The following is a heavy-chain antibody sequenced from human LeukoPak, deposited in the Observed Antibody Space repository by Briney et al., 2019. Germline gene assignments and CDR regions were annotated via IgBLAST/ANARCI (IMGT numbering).Heavy chain of an antibody. D-gene: IGHD3-22*01. CDR1: VGSISSGDYY. CDR3: ARDLAGYYDSSGFYFDC. Sequence: SQTLSLTCTVSVGSISSGDYYWRWIRQPPGKGLEWIGYIYYSGSSYYNPSLKSRVTISVDTSKNQFSLKLSSVTAADTAVYYCARDLAGYYDSSGFYFDCWGQGTLVTVSS. V-gene: IGHV4-30-4*01. J-gene: IGHJ4*02. CDR2: IYYSGSS.